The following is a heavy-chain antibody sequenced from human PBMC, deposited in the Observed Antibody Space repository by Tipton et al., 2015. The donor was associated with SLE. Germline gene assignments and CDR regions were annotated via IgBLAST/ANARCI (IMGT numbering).Heavy chain of an antibody. Sequence: LRLSCTVSGGSINNNYFYWGRIRQPPGKGLEWIGEINHSGSTNYNPSLKSRVTISVDTSKNQFSLKLSSVTAADTAVYYCARVPHYYDSSAPDYWGQGTLVTVSS. CDR2: INHSGST. D-gene: IGHD3-22*01. J-gene: IGHJ4*02. V-gene: IGHV4-39*07. CDR3: ARVPHYYDSSAPDY. CDR1: GGSINNNYFY.